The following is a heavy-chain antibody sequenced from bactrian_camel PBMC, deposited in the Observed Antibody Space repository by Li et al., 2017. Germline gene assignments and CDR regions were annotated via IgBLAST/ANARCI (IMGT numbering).Heavy chain of an antibody. V-gene: IGHV3S55*01. CDR3: ATSSLRRPAYYSGGYYYTARGRLGAAAAARTHVIITS. D-gene: IGHD2*01. CDR2: ISADGST. Sequence: HVQLVESGGDSVQAGGSLRLSCTASGFTSDSCGMDWYRQAAGKQREWVSGISADGSTSYADSLKGRFTISRDNAKNTVYLQMNSLKSEDTALYYCATSSLRRPAYYSGGYYYTARGRLGAAAAARTHVIITSGARGPRSPSP. J-gene: IGHJ4*01. CDR1: GFTSDSCG.